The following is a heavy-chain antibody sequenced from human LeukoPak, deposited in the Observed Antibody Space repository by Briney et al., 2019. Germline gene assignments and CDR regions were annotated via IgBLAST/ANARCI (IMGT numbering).Heavy chain of an antibody. CDR1: GFTFSSYA. J-gene: IGHJ4*02. CDR3: ARVRIQLWLTGYFDY. V-gene: IGHV3-30-3*01. D-gene: IGHD5-18*01. Sequence: GGSLRLSYAASGFTFSSYAMHGARQAPGKGREWVAVISYDGSNKYYADSVKGRFTISRDNSKNTLYLQMNSLRAEDTAVYYCARVRIQLWLTGYFDYWGQGTLVTVSS. CDR2: ISYDGSNK.